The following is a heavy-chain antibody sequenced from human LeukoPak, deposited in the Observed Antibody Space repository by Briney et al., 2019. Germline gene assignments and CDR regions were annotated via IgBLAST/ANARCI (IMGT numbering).Heavy chain of an antibody. CDR2: INPNSGGT. CDR1: GYTFTGYY. D-gene: IGHD3-22*01. V-gene: IGHV1-2*02. Sequence: ASVKVSCKASGYTFTGYYMHWVRQAPGQGLEWMGWINPNSGGTNYAQKFQGRVTMTRDTSISTAYMELSRLRSDDTAVYYCARAHITMIVELDAHWGQGTLVTVSS. CDR3: ARAHITMIVELDAH. J-gene: IGHJ4*02.